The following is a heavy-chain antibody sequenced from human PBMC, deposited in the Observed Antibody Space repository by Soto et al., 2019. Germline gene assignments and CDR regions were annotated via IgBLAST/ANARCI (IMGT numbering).Heavy chain of an antibody. CDR3: ARDQEEYYDSSGTRGYFDL. D-gene: IGHD3-22*01. CDR2: IYYSGYT. Sequence: PSETLSLTCTVSGGSISSSSYYWGWIRQPPGKGLEWIGSIYYSGYTYYNPSLKSRVTISVDTSKNQFSLKLSSVTATDTAVYYCARDQEEYYDSSGTRGYFDLRGRGIPVTVS. CDR1: GGSISSSSYY. V-gene: IGHV4-39*07. J-gene: IGHJ2*01.